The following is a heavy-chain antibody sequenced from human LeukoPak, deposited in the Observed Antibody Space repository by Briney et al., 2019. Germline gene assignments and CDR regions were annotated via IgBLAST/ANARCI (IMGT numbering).Heavy chain of an antibody. V-gene: IGHV3-23*01. D-gene: IGHD3-22*01. CDR3: AKVALYYYDSSGYHY. Sequence: GGSLRLSCAASGFTFSSYAMSWVRQAPGKGLEWVSAISGSGGSTYYAESVKGRFTISRDNSKNTLYLQMNSLRAEDTAVYYCAKVALYYYDSSGYHYWGQGTLVTVSS. CDR2: ISGSGGST. CDR1: GFTFSSYA. J-gene: IGHJ4*02.